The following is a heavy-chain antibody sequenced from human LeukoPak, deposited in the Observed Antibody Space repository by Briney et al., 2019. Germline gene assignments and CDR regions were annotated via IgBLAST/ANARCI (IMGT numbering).Heavy chain of an antibody. D-gene: IGHD6-13*01. J-gene: IGHJ1*01. CDR1: GFTFSSYA. V-gene: IGHV3-23*01. CDR2: LSGSGAST. Sequence: GGSLRLSCAASGFTFSSYAMSWVRQAPGKGLEWVSALSGSGASTFHADSVKGRFTISRDNSKNTLYLQMSSLRAEDTAVYYCANLIIAAAGYEYFQHWGQGTLVTVSS. CDR3: ANLIIAAAGYEYFQH.